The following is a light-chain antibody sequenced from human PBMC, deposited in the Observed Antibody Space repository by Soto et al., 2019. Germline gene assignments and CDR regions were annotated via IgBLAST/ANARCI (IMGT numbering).Light chain of an antibody. CDR2: YDS. Sequence: SYELTQPPSVSVAPGKTARITCGGNNIGSKSVHWYQQKPGQAPVLVIYYDSDRPSGIPERFSGSNSGNTATLTISRVEAGDEADYYCQVWDGSSDVVFGGGTKVTVL. CDR3: QVWDGSSDVV. V-gene: IGLV3-21*04. J-gene: IGLJ2*01. CDR1: NIGSKS.